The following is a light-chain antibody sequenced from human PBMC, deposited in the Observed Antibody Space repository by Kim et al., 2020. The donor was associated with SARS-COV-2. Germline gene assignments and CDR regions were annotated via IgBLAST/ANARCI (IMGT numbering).Light chain of an antibody. V-gene: IGKV1-33*01. CDR1: QDITDS. CDR2: DAS. CDR3: QQYYDLPLT. Sequence: DIQMTQSPSSLSASVGDRVTITCQASQDITDSLNWYRQEAGRAPKFLIYDASNLEAGVPSRFSGSGSGTHFSFTISSLQPEDIGTYYCQQYYDLPLTFGGGTKVEIK. J-gene: IGKJ4*01.